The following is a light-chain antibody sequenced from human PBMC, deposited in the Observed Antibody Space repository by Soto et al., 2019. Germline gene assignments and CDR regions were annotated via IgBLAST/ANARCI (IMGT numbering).Light chain of an antibody. CDR2: GAS. J-gene: IGKJ1*01. V-gene: IGKV3-15*01. CDR1: QSVSDK. Sequence: EIVITQSPVTLSVSPGERATLSCRASQSVSDKLAWYRQKPGQAPRLLIYGASTRATGVPARFSGSGSGTEFTLTISSLQSEDFAVYYCQQYSNWRTFGQGTKVDIK. CDR3: QQYSNWRT.